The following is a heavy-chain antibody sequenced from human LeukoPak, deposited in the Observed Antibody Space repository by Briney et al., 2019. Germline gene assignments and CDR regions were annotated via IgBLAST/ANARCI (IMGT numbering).Heavy chain of an antibody. V-gene: IGHV1-2*02. D-gene: IGHD6-13*01. J-gene: IGHJ6*03. CDR1: GYSFTSYY. Sequence: ASVKVSCKASGYSFTSYYMHWVRQAPGQGLEWMGWINPNSGGTNYAQKFQGRVTMTRDTSISTAYMELSRLRSDDTAVYYCARDLAQSSRYYYYYYMDVWGKGTTVTISS. CDR2: INPNSGGT. CDR3: ARDLAQSSRYYYYYYMDV.